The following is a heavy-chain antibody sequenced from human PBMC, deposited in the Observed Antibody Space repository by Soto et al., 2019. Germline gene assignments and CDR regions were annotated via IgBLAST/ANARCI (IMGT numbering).Heavy chain of an antibody. V-gene: IGHV3-30*18. J-gene: IGHJ6*02. CDR1: GFTFSSYG. Sequence: QVQLVESGGGVVQPGRSLRLSCAASGFTFSSYGMHWVRQAPGKGLEWVAVISYDGSNKYYADSVKGRFTISRDNSKNTLYLQMNSLRAEDTAVYYCAKGYYYDSSGYYYVYYYYGMDVWGQGTTVTVSS. CDR2: ISYDGSNK. D-gene: IGHD3-22*01. CDR3: AKGYYYDSSGYYYVYYYYGMDV.